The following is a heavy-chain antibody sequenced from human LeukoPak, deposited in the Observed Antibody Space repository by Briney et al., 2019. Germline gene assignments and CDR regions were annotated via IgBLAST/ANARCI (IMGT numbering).Heavy chain of an antibody. D-gene: IGHD1-7*01. CDR3: ARGATGTTFYHWLDP. CDR2: IIPMYRTP. Sequence: SVNVSCKASGGTFSSYAIRWVRQAAAQGLEWMGGIIPMYRTPTYAERFEGRVTISTDDSTSTVYMELSSLRSEDTAVYYCARGATGTTFYHWLDPWGQGTLVTVSS. J-gene: IGHJ5*02. CDR1: GGTFSSYA. V-gene: IGHV1-69*05.